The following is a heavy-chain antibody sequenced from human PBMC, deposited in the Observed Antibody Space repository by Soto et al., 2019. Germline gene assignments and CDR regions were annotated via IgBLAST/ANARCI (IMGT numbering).Heavy chain of an antibody. CDR2: IYYSGST. CDR3: ARVGGVAARTLDD. CDR1: GGSINDFY. Sequence: SETLSLPYTDSGGSINDFYWSWIRQPPGKGLEWIGYIYYSGSTDYNPSLKGRDTISVDTSKNQFSLKLRSVTAADTAVYYCARVGGVAARTLDDGCQGTLVTVSS. D-gene: IGHD6-6*01. V-gene: IGHV4-59*01. J-gene: IGHJ4*02.